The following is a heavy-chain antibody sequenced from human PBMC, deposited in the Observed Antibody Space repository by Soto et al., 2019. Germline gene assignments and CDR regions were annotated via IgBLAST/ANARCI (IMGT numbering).Heavy chain of an antibody. CDR3: ARVAYGNGWIFDH. CDR2: IKQDGSEK. Sequence: GGSLRLSCAASGFTFSNYWMSWVRQAPGKGLEWVANIKQDGSEKYYVDSVKGRFTLSRDNAQNSLQLQMNSLRAEDTAIYFCARVAYGNGWIFDHWGQGTLVTVSS. J-gene: IGHJ4*01. V-gene: IGHV3-7*01. CDR1: GFTFSNYW. D-gene: IGHD6-19*01.